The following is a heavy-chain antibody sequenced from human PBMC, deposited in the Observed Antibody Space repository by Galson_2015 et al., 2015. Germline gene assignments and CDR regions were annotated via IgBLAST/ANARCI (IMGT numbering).Heavy chain of an antibody. J-gene: IGHJ3*02. CDR1: EFTFSSYW. V-gene: IGHV3-74*01. CDR2: INTDGSTT. CDR3: AKEKPTTTAFDI. D-gene: IGHD1-1*01. Sequence: SLRLSCAASEFTFSSYWMHWVRQAPGKGLVWASRINTDGSTTNYADSVKGRFAISRDNARNTLYLQMNSLRAEDTAVYYCAKEKPTTTAFDIWGQGTVVTVSS.